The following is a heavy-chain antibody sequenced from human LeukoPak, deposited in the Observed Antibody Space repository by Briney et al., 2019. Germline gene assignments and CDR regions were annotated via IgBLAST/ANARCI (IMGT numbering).Heavy chain of an antibody. CDR2: ISGSGSNT. J-gene: IGHJ5*02. Sequence: GGSLRLSCAASGFTFSSFAMGWVRQSPGTGLEWVSGISGSGSNTYYADSVKGRFTISRDNSNNMLFLQMNSLRADDTAVYYCAKGPHITMTYNWFDPWGQGTLVTVSS. V-gene: IGHV3-23*01. D-gene: IGHD3-22*01. CDR3: AKGPHITMTYNWFDP. CDR1: GFTFSSFA.